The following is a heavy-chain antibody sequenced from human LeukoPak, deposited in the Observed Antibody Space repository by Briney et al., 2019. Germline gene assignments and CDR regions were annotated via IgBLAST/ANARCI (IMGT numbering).Heavy chain of an antibody. V-gene: IGHV1-2*02. CDR2: INPNSGGT. J-gene: IGHJ4*02. CDR1: VYTFTGYY. Sequence: ASVKVSCKASVYTFTGYYMHWVRQAPGQGLEWMGWINPNSGGTNYAQKFQGRVTMTRDTSISAAYMELSRLRSDDTAVYYCARGQDTMVRGALGDYWGQGTLVTVS. CDR3: ARGQDTMVRGALGDY. D-gene: IGHD3-10*01.